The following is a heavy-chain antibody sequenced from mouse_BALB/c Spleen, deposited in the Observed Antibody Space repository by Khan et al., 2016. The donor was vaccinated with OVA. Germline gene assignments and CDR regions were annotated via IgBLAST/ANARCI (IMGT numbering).Heavy chain of an antibody. CDR1: GYTFTSYT. CDR3: AGRIYHDYDGAWFAY. Sequence: QVQLQQSGAELARPGASVKMSCKASGYTFTSYTIHWVKQRPGQGLDWIGYINPNNGYTNYNQKFKDKATLTADKSSSTAYMQLSSLTSEDSAVYYCAGRIYHDYDGAWFAYWGQGTLVTVSA. CDR2: INPNNGYT. V-gene: IGHV1-4*01. J-gene: IGHJ3*01. D-gene: IGHD2-4*01.